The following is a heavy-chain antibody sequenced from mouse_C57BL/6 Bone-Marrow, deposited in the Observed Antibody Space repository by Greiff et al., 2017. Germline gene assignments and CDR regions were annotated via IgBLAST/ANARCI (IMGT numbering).Heavy chain of an antibody. CDR2: ISNGGGST. D-gene: IGHD4-1*01. Sequence: DVKLVESGGGLVQPGGSLKLSCAASGFTFSDYYMYWVRQTPEKRLEWVAYISNGGGSTYYPDTVKGRFTISRDNAKNTLYLQMSRLKSEDTAMYYCARHSWDEGFAYWGQGTLVTVSA. CDR1: GFTFSDYY. V-gene: IGHV5-12*01. J-gene: IGHJ3*01. CDR3: ARHSWDEGFAY.